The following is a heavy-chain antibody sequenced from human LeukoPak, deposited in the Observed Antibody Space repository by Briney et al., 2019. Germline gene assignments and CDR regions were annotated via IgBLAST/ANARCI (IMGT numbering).Heavy chain of an antibody. V-gene: IGHV3-7*02. J-gene: IGHJ4*02. Sequence: GRSLRLSCAASGFIFSDYWMTWVRQGPGKGLQWVANMKYDGSERLYADSVKGRFPISSDNANKSVYLEMNSLRDDDTAIYYCAQPRFDFWGQGILVTVST. CDR1: GFIFSDYW. CDR3: AQPRFDF. CDR2: MKYDGSER.